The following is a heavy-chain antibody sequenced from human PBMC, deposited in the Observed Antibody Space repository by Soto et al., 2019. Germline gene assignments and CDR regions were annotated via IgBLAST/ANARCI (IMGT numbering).Heavy chain of an antibody. D-gene: IGHD6-13*01. Sequence: GGSLRLSCAASGFTFDDYAMHWVRQAPGKGLEWVSAISGSGGSTYYADSVKGRFTISRDNSKNRLYLQMNSLRAEDTAVYYCAKGSLVLFHYWGQGTLVTVSS. CDR3: AKGSLVLFHY. CDR1: GFTFDDYA. V-gene: IGHV3-23*01. J-gene: IGHJ4*02. CDR2: ISGSGGST.